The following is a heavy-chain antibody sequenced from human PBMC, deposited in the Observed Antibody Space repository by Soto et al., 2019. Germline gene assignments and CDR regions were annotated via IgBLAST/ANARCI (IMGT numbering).Heavy chain of an antibody. CDR3: AKWDTIWGSYRLRGIFDY. V-gene: IGHV3-23*01. D-gene: IGHD3-16*02. Sequence: EVQLLESGGGLVQPGGSLRLSCAASGFTFSSYAMSWVRQAPGKGLEWVSAISGSGGSTYYADSVKGRFTISRDNSKNTLYLQMNSLRAEDTAVYYCAKWDTIWGSYRLRGIFDYWGQGTLVTVSS. CDR2: ISGSGGST. CDR1: GFTFSSYA. J-gene: IGHJ4*02.